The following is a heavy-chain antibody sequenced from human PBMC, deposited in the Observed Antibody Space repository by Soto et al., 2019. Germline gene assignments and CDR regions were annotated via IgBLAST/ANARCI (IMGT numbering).Heavy chain of an antibody. CDR2: AYYRSQWYY. D-gene: IGHD1-20*01. V-gene: IGHV6-1*01. CDR1: GDSVSSNSAA. Sequence: QVQLQQSGPGLVKPSQTLSLTCAISGDSVSSNSAAWNWIRQSPSRGLEWLGRAYYRSQWYYDSAVSVRSRINVNPDTSKNQFSLQLNSVTPEDTAVYYCTKQKGDSRTYNRMDVWGQGTTVTVSS. CDR3: TKQKGDSRTYNRMDV. J-gene: IGHJ6*02.